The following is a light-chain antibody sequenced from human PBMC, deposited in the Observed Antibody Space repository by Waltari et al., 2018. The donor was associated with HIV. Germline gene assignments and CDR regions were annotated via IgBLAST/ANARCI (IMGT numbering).Light chain of an antibody. J-gene: IGLJ1*01. CDR2: TNN. CDR3: AAWDDSLNGYA. Sequence: QSALTQPPSASGTPGQRVTLSCSGSSSNIGSNTVNWYQQLPGTAPKRLMYTNNRRPSGIPDRFAGAKSGTSCSLAITGLQTEDEAEYYCAAWDDSLNGYAFGTGTKVTVL. V-gene: IGLV1-44*01. CDR1: SSNIGSNT.